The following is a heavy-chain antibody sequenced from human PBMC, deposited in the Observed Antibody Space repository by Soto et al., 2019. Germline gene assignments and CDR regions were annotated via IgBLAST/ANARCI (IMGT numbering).Heavy chain of an antibody. J-gene: IGHJ5*02. V-gene: IGHV4-31*03. CDR3: ARAAATMVRGNWFDP. Sequence: SDTLSLTCTVSGGSISIGGYYWGWIRQHPGKGLEWIGYIYYSGSTYYNPSLKSRVTISVDTSKNQFSLKLSSVTAADTAVYYCARAAATMVRGNWFDPWGQGTLVTVSS. CDR1: GGSISIGGYY. D-gene: IGHD3-10*01. CDR2: IYYSGST.